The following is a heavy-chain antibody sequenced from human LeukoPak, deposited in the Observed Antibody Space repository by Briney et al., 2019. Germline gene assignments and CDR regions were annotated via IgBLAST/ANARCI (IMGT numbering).Heavy chain of an antibody. CDR2: ISAYNGVT. CDR3: AKDISWDQWLVSPGPITGDTSGYFDY. D-gene: IGHD6-19*01. J-gene: IGHJ4*02. Sequence: ASVKVSCKTSGYTFTNYGINWVRQAPGQGLEWMGWISAYNGVTKSAQKLQGRVTMTTDTSTSTAYMELRNLRSDDTALYYCAKDISWDQWLVSPGPITGDTSGYFDYWGQGTLVTVSS. CDR1: GYTFTNYG. V-gene: IGHV1-18*01.